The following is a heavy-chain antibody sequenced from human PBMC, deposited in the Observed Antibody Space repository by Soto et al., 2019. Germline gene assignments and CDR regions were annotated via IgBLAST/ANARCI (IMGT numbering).Heavy chain of an antibody. J-gene: IGHJ6*02. D-gene: IGHD3-16*02. V-gene: IGHV3-30-3*01. CDR2: ISYDGSNK. CDR1: GFTFSSYA. CDR3: ARDDRLRPIDYYYYGMDV. Sequence: QVQLVESGGGVVQPGRSLRLSCAASGFTFSSYAMHWVRQAPGKGLEWVAVISYDGSNKYYADSVKGRFTISRDNSKNTXXLQMNSLRAEDTAVYYCARDDRLRPIDYYYYGMDVWGQGTTVTVSS.